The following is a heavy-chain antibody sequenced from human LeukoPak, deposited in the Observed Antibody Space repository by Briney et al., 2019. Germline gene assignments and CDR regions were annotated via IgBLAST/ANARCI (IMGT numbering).Heavy chain of an antibody. Sequence: GGSLRLSCAASGFTFSSHGMSWVRQAPGKGLEWVANIKQDGSEKYYVDSVKGRFTISRDNAKNSLYLQMNSLRAEDTAVYYCARDDAVEGTDYWGQGTLVTVSS. CDR2: IKQDGSEK. D-gene: IGHD6-19*01. V-gene: IGHV3-7*01. CDR3: ARDDAVEGTDY. J-gene: IGHJ4*02. CDR1: GFTFSSHG.